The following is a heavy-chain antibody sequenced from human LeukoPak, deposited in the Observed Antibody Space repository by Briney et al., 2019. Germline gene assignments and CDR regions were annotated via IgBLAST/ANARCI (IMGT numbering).Heavy chain of an antibody. CDR1: GFTVSSNY. J-gene: IGHJ4*02. Sequence: AGGSLRLSCAASGFTVSSNYMSWVRQAPGKGLEWVSVIYSGGSTYYADSVKGRLTISRDNSKNTLYLQMNSLRAEDTAVYYCAGVVATPYYFDYWGQGTLVTVSS. D-gene: IGHD3-10*01. CDR3: AGVVATPYYFDY. CDR2: IYSGGST. V-gene: IGHV3-66*01.